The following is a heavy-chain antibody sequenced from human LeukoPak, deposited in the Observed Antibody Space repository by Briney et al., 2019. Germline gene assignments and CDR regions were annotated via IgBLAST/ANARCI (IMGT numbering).Heavy chain of an antibody. Sequence: GGSLRLSCAASGFTFSSYGMSWVRQAAGKGLEWVSAISGSGGSTYYADSVKGRFTISRDNSKNTLYLQMNSLRAEDTTVYYCAKDLTSGYSSYFDYWGQGTLVTVSS. CDR1: GFTFSSYG. J-gene: IGHJ4*02. D-gene: IGHD6-13*01. CDR3: AKDLTSGYSSYFDY. CDR2: ISGSGGST. V-gene: IGHV3-23*01.